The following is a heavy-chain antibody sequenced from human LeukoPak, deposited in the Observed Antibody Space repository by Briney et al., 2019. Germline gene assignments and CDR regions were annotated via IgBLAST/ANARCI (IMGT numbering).Heavy chain of an antibody. CDR2: ISSSGSTK. CDR3: ARDGSGSDFDY. CDR1: GLTFSRHA. D-gene: IGHD1-26*01. Sequence: PGGSLRLSCEVSGLTFSRHAMNWVRQAPGKGLEWVSYISSSGSTKYYTDSVKGRFTISRDNAKNSLYLQMNSLRAEDTAVYYCARDGSGSDFDYWGQGTLVTVSS. J-gene: IGHJ4*02. V-gene: IGHV3-48*04.